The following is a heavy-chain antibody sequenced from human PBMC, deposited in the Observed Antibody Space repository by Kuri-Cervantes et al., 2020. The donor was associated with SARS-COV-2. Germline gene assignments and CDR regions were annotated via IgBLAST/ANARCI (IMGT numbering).Heavy chain of an antibody. V-gene: IGHV3-23*01. Sequence: GESLKISCAASGFTFSSYAMGWVRQAPGKGLEWVSSISSRGDGTYYADSVRGRFTISRDNSKNTLYLQMNSLRADDTAVYYCAKNRRTVAAPFDYWGQGTLVTVSS. D-gene: IGHD4-23*01. CDR2: ISSRGDGT. CDR1: GFTFSSYA. J-gene: IGHJ4*02. CDR3: AKNRRTVAAPFDY.